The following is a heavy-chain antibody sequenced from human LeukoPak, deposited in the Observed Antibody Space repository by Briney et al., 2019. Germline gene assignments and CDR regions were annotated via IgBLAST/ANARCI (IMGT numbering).Heavy chain of an antibody. D-gene: IGHD6-13*01. CDR3: ARDQPSGYSSSWYADY. V-gene: IGHV3-30*03. CDR2: ISYEGSNK. CDR1: GFTVSNYG. Sequence: GGSLRLSCAVSGFTVSNYGMHWVRQAPGKGLEWVAVISYEGSNKYYADSVKGRFTSTRDNSKNTLYLQMNSLRDEDTAVYYCARDQPSGYSSSWYADYWGQGTLVTVSS. J-gene: IGHJ4*02.